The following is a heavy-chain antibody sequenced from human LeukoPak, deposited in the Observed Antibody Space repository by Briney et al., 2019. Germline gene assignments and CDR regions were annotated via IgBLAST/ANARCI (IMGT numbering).Heavy chain of an antibody. CDR1: AFSFSSFA. CDR2: IHGSGETT. CDR3: AKDPNGDYVSAFDS. J-gene: IGHJ3*02. Sequence: GGSLRLSCAASAFSFSSFAMTWVRQAPGKGLEWVSGIHGSGETTYYADSVKGRFTISRDNSRKMLYLQMNSLRVEDTAVYYCAKDPNGDYVSAFDSWGQGTVVTVSS. V-gene: IGHV3-23*01. D-gene: IGHD4-17*01.